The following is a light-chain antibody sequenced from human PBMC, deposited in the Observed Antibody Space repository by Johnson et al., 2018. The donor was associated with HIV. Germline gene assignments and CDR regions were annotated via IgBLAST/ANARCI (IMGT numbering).Light chain of an antibody. V-gene: IGLV1-51*01. CDR3: GTWDNSLRGYV. CDR1: SSNIGRNY. Sequence: QSVLTQPPSVSAAPGQKVTISCSGSSSNIGRNYVSWYQQLPGTAPKLLIFDNNKRPSGIPDRFSGSKSGTSATLGITGLQTGDEADYYCGTWDNSLRGYVCGTGTKVTVL. J-gene: IGLJ1*01. CDR2: DNN.